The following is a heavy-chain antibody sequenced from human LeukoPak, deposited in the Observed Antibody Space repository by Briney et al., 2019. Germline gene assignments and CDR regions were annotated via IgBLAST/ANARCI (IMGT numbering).Heavy chain of an antibody. CDR3: SIGQPGYCSSSTTCNWRYLDV. J-gene: IGHJ6*03. D-gene: IGHD2-2*03. CDR1: GGSITNYY. V-gene: IGHV4-59*01. CDR2: FYYTGST. Sequence: PSETLSLTCTVSGGSITNYYWSWIRQTPGEGLEWIGYFYYTGSTNYNPSLNPSLKSRVTISVDTSKNQFSLRLNSVTAADTALYYCSIGQPGYCSSSTTCNWRYLDVWGKGTTVTVSS.